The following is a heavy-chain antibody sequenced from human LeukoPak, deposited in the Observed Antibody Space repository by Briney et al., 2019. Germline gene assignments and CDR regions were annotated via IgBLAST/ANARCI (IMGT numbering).Heavy chain of an antibody. Sequence: SETLSLTCAVYGGSFSGYYWSWIRQPPGKGLEWIGEINHSGSTNYNPSLKSRVTISVDTSKNQFSLKLSSVTAADTAVYYCARDSVPFTRLGEYYYFDYWGQGTLVTVSS. CDR1: GGSFSGYY. CDR3: ARDSVPFTRLGEYYYFDY. V-gene: IGHV4-34*01. CDR2: INHSGST. J-gene: IGHJ4*02. D-gene: IGHD3-16*01.